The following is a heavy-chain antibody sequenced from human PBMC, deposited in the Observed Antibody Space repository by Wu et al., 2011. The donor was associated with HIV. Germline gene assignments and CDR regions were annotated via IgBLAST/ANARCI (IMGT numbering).Heavy chain of an antibody. Sequence: TADYAQKLRDRVMITADESTSTVYMELTSLKSDDTAVYYCARGFSNGYFDTWGQGTLVTVSS. CDR3: ARGFSNGYFDT. V-gene: IGHV1-69*01. D-gene: IGHD4-11*01. J-gene: IGHJ4*02. CDR2: TA.